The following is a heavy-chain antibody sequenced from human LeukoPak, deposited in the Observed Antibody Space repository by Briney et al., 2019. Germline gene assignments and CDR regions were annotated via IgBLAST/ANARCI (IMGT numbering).Heavy chain of an antibody. CDR1: GFTFSSYD. CDR2: ICTAGDT. Sequence: GGSLRLSCAASGFTFSSYDMHWVRQGTGKGLEWVSAICTAGDTYYPVSVKGRFTTSRENAKNSLYLQMNSLRVGDTAVYYCARGRGWGTFDIWGQGTMVTVSS. D-gene: IGHD3-10*01. CDR3: ARGRGWGTFDI. V-gene: IGHV3-13*04. J-gene: IGHJ3*02.